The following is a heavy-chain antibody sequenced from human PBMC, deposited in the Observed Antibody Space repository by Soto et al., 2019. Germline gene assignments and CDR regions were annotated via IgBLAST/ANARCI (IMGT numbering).Heavy chain of an antibody. Sequence: QVQLQESGPGLVKPSQTLSLTCTVSGGSISSGGYYWSWIRQHPGKGLEWIGYIYYSGSTYYNPSLTSRVTISVDTSKNQFSLKLSSVTAADTAVYYCARDQFGSSTYTDYWGQGTLVTVSS. J-gene: IGHJ4*02. D-gene: IGHD2-2*01. CDR1: GGSISSGGYY. V-gene: IGHV4-31*03. CDR3: ARDQFGSSTYTDY. CDR2: IYYSGST.